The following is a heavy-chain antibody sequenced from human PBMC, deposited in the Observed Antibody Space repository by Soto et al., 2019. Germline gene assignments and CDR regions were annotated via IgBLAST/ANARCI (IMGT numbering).Heavy chain of an antibody. Sequence: GGSLRLSCAASGFTFSSYGMHWVRQAPGKGLEWVAVISYDGSNKYYADSVKGRFTISRDNSKNTLYLQMNSLRAEDTAVYYCAKDRWDTAMVRGIDYWGQGTLVTVSS. CDR3: AKDRWDTAMVRGIDY. J-gene: IGHJ4*02. V-gene: IGHV3-30*18. CDR1: GFTFSSYG. CDR2: ISYDGSNK. D-gene: IGHD5-18*01.